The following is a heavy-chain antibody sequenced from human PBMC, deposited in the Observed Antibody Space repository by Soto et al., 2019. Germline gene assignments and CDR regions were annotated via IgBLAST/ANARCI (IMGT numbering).Heavy chain of an antibody. Sequence: EMQLAESGGGMVQPGGALRLSCAVSGISFDSYEMNWVRQAPGKGLEWVSDISNSGGTTHYADYVKGRFTISRDNAKNSLYLQMNSLRAEDTAVYYCARGNYYYGMDVWGQGTTVTVSS. CDR3: ARGNYYYGMDV. CDR1: GISFDSYE. J-gene: IGHJ6*02. V-gene: IGHV3-48*03. CDR2: ISNSGGTT.